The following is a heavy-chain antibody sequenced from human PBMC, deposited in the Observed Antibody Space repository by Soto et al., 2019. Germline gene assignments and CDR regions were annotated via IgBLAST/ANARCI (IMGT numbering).Heavy chain of an antibody. Sequence: VSGGSISSSTYYWVWIRQPPGRGLEWIGNIYYSGSTYYNPSLKSRVTISVDTSKNQFSLKLSSVTAADTAVYYCARLRGITGYSRAWYNFDYWGQGTLVTVSS. J-gene: IGHJ4*02. CDR1: GGSISSSTYY. CDR2: IYYSGST. D-gene: IGHD6-19*01. V-gene: IGHV4-39*01. CDR3: ARLRGITGYSRAWYNFDY.